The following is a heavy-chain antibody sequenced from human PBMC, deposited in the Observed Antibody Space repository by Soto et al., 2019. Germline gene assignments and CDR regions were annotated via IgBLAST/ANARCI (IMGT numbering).Heavy chain of an antibody. Sequence: EEQLLESGGGLVQPGGSLRLSCAASGFTFRSYAMSCVRQAPGKGLEWVSAISGSGRSTYYADSVKGRFTISRDNSKNTLYLQMNSLRAEDTAVYYCARPHGDYPSWDYYYGMDVWGQGTTVTVSS. CDR2: ISGSGRST. CDR3: ARPHGDYPSWDYYYGMDV. CDR1: GFTFRSYA. D-gene: IGHD4-17*01. J-gene: IGHJ6*02. V-gene: IGHV3-23*01.